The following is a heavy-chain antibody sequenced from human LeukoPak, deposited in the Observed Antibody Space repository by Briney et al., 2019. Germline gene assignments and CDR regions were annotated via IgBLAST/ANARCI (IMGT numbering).Heavy chain of an antibody. CDR3: ASAAAVAGAKAGDFDY. CDR2: INHSGST. V-gene: IGHV4-34*01. D-gene: IGHD6-19*01. CDR1: GGSFSGYY. Sequence: PSETLSLTCAVYGGSFSGYYWSWIRQPPGKGLEWIGEINHSGSTNYNPSLKSRVTISVDTSKNQFSLKLSSVTAADTAVYYCASAAAVAGAKAGDFDYWGQGTLVTVSS. J-gene: IGHJ4*02.